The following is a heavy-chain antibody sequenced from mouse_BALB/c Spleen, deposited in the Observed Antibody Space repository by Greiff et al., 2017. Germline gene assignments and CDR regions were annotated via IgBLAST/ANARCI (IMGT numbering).Heavy chain of an antibody. CDR3: ARSLWGYAMDY. J-gene: IGHJ4*01. V-gene: IGHV1-77*01. Sequence: VQLQQSGPELVKPGASVKMSCKASGYTFTDYVISWVKQRPGQGLEWIGEIYPGSGSTYYNEKFTGKATLTADKSSNTAYMQLSSLTSEDAAVYFGARSLWGYAMDYWGQGTSVTVSA. CDR1: GYTFTDYV. D-gene: IGHD1-1*02. CDR2: IYPGSGST.